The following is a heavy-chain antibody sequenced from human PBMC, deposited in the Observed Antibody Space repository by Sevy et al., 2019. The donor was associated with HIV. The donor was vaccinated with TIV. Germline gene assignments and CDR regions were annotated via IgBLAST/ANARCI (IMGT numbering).Heavy chain of an antibody. CDR2: IFSGGGT. CDR1: GFTVSSNY. CDR3: ARGATFYSDSSGRVLSVLGAFDI. D-gene: IGHD3-22*01. J-gene: IGHJ3*02. V-gene: IGHV3-53*01. Sequence: GGSLRLSCAASGFTVSSNYMSWVRQAPGKGLEWVSIIFSGGGTYYADSVQGRFTISRDNSKNMVYLQMKGLRAEDTAVFYCARGATFYSDSSGRVLSVLGAFDIWGRGTMVTVSS.